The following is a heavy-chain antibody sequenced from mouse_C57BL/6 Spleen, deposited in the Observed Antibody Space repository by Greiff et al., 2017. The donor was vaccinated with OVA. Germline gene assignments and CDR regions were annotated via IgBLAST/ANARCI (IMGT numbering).Heavy chain of an antibody. Sequence: QVQLQQPGAELVKPGASVKMSCKASGYTFTSYWITWVKQRPGQGLEWIGDIYPGSGSTNYNAKFKSKATLTVDTSAITAYKQLSSLTSEDSAVYCCVGYGSIAYWGQGTLVTVSA. J-gene: IGHJ3*01. CDR3: VGYGSIAY. CDR1: GYTFTSYW. D-gene: IGHD1-1*01. V-gene: IGHV1-55*01. CDR2: IYPGSGST.